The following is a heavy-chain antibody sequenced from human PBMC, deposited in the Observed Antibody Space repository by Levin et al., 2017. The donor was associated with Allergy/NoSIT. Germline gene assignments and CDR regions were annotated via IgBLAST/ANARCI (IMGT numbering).Heavy chain of an antibody. J-gene: IGHJ4*02. Sequence: GESLKISCAASGFTFSDFYMTWIRQAPGKGLEWLSHISQSGTTIKYAESVKGRFTISRDNAKTSLFLQLNSLRAEDTAVYYCARDSKYLQLPYWGQGTLVTVSP. CDR3: ARDSKYLQLPY. D-gene: IGHD1-1*01. V-gene: IGHV3-11*01. CDR1: GFTFSDFY. CDR2: ISQSGTTI.